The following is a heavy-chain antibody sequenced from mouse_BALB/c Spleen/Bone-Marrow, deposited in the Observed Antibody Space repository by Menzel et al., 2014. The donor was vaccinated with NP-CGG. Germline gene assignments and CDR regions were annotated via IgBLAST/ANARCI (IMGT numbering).Heavy chain of an antibody. CDR2: IDPPDSET. CDR1: GYTFTSYW. Sequence: VQLQQSGPEVVKPGAPVKVSCKAFGYTFTSYWMNWVKQRPGRGLEWIGRIDPPDSETHYNQKFKDKATLTVDKSSSTAYIQLSSLTSEDSAVYYCARDHFYSGNYEFAYWGQGTLVTVSA. CDR3: ARDHFYSGNYEFAY. V-gene: IGHV1-69*02. J-gene: IGHJ3*01. D-gene: IGHD2-1*01.